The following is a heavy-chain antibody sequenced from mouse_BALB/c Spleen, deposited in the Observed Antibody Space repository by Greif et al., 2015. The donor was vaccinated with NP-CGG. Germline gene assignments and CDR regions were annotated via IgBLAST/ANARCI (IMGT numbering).Heavy chain of an antibody. Sequence: VQLQQSGAELAKPGASVKMSCKASGYTFTSYWMHWVKQRPGQGLEWIGYINPSTGYTEYNQKFKDKATWTADKSSSTAYMQLSSLTSEDSAVYYCAKQYGNTAWFAYWGQGTLVTVSA. CDR2: INPSTGYT. J-gene: IGHJ3*01. D-gene: IGHD2-10*02. CDR1: GYTFTSYW. CDR3: AKQYGNTAWFAY. V-gene: IGHV1-7*01.